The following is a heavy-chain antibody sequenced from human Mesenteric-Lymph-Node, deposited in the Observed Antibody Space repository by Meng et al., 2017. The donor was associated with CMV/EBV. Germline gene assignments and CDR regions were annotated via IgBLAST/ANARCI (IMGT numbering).Heavy chain of an antibody. J-gene: IGHJ4*02. V-gene: IGHV3-11*01. CDR1: GFTFSNAW. D-gene: IGHD4-11*01. CDR2: ISRSGSII. Sequence: GESLKISCAASGFTFSNAWMSWVRQAPGKGLEWISYISRSGSIIYYADSVKGRFTISRDNAKNSLYLQMNSLRAEDTAVYYCAKAGTTGDSYFFDFWGQGRLVTVSS. CDR3: AKAGTTGDSYFFDF.